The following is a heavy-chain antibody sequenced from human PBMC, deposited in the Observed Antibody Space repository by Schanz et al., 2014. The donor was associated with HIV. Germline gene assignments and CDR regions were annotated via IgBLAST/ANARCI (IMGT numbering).Heavy chain of an antibody. V-gene: IGHV3-30*18. J-gene: IGHJ6*02. Sequence: QVQLVESGGGVVQPGRSLRLSCVASGFSFDSFGMHWVRQAPGKGLEWVAVISYDGRNKYYADSVKGRLTISRDNSKNTLYLQMKSLRREDTAVYFCAKDRNHYDSRYRGKGNYYYYYGMDVWGQGTTVTVSS. CDR1: GFSFDSFG. CDR2: ISYDGRNK. CDR3: AKDRNHYDSRYRGKGNYYYYYGMDV. D-gene: IGHD3-22*01.